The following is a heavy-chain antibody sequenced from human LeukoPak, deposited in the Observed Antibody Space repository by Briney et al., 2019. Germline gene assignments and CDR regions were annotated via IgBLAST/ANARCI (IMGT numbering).Heavy chain of an antibody. V-gene: IGHV1-69*05. CDR3: ASIDSSGYYPFDY. CDR1: GGTFSSYA. Sequence: SVKVSCKASGGTFSSYAISWVRQAPGQGLEWMGGIIPIFGTANYAQKFQGRVTITTDESTSTAYMELSSLRSEDTAVSYCASIDSSGYYPFDYWGQGTLVTVSS. J-gene: IGHJ4*02. CDR2: IIPIFGTA. D-gene: IGHD3-22*01.